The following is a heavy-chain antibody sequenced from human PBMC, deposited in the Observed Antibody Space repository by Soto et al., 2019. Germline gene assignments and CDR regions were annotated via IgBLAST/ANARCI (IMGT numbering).Heavy chain of an antibody. CDR2: ISTYNGDT. J-gene: IGHJ6*02. D-gene: IGHD5-12*01. Sequence: QVQLVQSGAEVKKPGASVKVSCKASGYTFTRSGISWVRQAPGQGLEWMGWISTYNGDTNYAQKFQGRVTMTTDTSTSTADMEPRRLRSDDTAVYYCAREGVAPYYYYGMDVWGQGTPVTVSS. V-gene: IGHV1-18*01. CDR3: AREGVAPYYYYGMDV. CDR1: GYTFTRSG.